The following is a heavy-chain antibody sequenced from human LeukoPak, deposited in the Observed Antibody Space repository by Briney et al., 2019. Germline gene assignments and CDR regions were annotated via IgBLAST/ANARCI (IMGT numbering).Heavy chain of an antibody. CDR2: ISATGSTI. CDR1: GLSFSSYG. Sequence: GGSLRLSCAASGLSFSSYGMNWVRQAPGKGLEWVSYISATGSTIYYADSVKGRFTISRDNAPSSLFLSMSSLRAEDTAVYYCARSIIVGATGAFDVWGQGTMVTVS. V-gene: IGHV3-48*03. CDR3: ARSIIVGATGAFDV. J-gene: IGHJ3*01. D-gene: IGHD1-26*01.